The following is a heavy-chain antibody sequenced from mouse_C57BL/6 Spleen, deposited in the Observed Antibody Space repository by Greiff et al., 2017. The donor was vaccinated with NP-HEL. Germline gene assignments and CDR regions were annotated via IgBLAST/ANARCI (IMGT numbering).Heavy chain of an antibody. D-gene: IGHD2-5*01. V-gene: IGHV14-4*01. CDR1: GFNIKDDY. J-gene: IGHJ4*01. Sequence: EVKLQQSGAELVRPGASVKLSCTASGFNIKDDYMHWVKQRPEQGLEWIGWIDPENGDTEYASKFQGKATITADTSSNTAYLQLSSLTSEDTAVYYCTRGYSNPHAMDYWGQGTSVTVSS. CDR2: IDPENGDT. CDR3: TRGYSNPHAMDY.